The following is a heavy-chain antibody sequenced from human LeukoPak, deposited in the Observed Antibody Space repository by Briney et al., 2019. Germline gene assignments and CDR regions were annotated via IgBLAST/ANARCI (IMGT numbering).Heavy chain of an antibody. Sequence: GRSLRLSCAASGFTFSSYAMRWVRQAPGKGLEWVAVISYDGSNKYYADSVKGRFTISRDNSKNTLYLQMNSLRAEDTAVYYCARDYGVIWGQGTMVTVSS. CDR3: ARDYGVI. CDR2: ISYDGSNK. J-gene: IGHJ3*02. D-gene: IGHD4-17*01. V-gene: IGHV3-30*04. CDR1: GFTFSSYA.